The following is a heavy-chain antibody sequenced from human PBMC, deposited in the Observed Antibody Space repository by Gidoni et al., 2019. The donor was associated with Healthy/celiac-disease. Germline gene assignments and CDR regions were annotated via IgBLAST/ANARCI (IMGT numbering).Heavy chain of an antibody. Sequence: EVQLVESGGGLVQPGRSLRLSCAAPGFPFAAYAMHWVRQAPGKGLEWVSGISWNSGSIGYADSVKGRFTISRDNAKNSLYLQMNSLRAEDTALYYCAKDMGDQWELVSFDYWGQGTLVTVSS. V-gene: IGHV3-9*01. J-gene: IGHJ4*02. D-gene: IGHD1-26*01. CDR2: ISWNSGSI. CDR1: GFPFAAYA. CDR3: AKDMGDQWELVSFDY.